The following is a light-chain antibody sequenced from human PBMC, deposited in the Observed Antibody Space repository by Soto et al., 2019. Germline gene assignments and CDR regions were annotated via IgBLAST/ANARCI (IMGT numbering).Light chain of an antibody. CDR1: QSVSSSY. Sequence: EIVLTQSPGTLSLSPVERATLSCRARQSVSSSYLAWYQQRPGQAPRLLIYGASIRATGIPDRFSGSGSGTDFTLTISRLEPEDFAVYFCQQHGSSPWTCGQGTKVDIK. V-gene: IGKV3-20*01. J-gene: IGKJ1*01. CDR3: QQHGSSPWT. CDR2: GAS.